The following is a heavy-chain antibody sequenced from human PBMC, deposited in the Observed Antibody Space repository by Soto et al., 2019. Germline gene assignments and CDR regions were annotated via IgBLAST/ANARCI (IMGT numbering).Heavy chain of an antibody. CDR2: IMPILATP. V-gene: IGHV1-69*12. CDR3: ARDKDRQQLGGNYYYILDV. D-gene: IGHD3-3*02. CDR1: GGTFSTSS. J-gene: IGHJ6*02. Sequence: QVQLMQSGAEVKKPGSSVKVSCKASGGTFSTSSISWVRQAPGEGLEWVGGIMPILATPDYAQKFQGRVTIYADESTATAYLERTSLTTDDTAVYYCARDKDRQQLGGNYYYILDVWGQGTAINVSS.